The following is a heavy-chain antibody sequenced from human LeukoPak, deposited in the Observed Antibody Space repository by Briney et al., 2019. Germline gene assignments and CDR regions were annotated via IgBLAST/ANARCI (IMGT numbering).Heavy chain of an antibody. CDR1: GYAISSGYY. D-gene: IGHD2-2*01. V-gene: IGHV4-38-2*01. CDR2: IYHSGNT. Sequence: PSETLSLTCAVSGYAISSGYYWGWIRQPPGKGLEWIGSIYHSGNTYYNPSLKSRVTISVDTSKNQFSLKMRSVTAADTAMFYCARGDPAASLLIDYWGGGTLVTVSS. J-gene: IGHJ4*02. CDR3: ARGDPAASLLIDY.